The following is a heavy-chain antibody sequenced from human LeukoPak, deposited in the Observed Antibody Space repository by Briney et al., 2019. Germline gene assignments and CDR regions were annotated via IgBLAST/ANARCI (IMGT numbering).Heavy chain of an antibody. CDR3: ARVYCSGGSCYGMDV. Sequence: SETLSLTCTVSGGSISTYYGNWFRQAPGKGLEWIGYIYYSGSTNYNPSLKSRVTMSVDTSRNQFSLKLSSVTAADTAVYYCARVYCSGGSCYGMDVWGQGTTVTVSS. V-gene: IGHV4-59*01. CDR1: GGSISTYY. J-gene: IGHJ6*02. D-gene: IGHD2-15*01. CDR2: IYYSGST.